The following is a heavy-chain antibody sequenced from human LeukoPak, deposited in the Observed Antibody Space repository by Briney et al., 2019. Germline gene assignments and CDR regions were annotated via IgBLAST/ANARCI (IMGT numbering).Heavy chain of an antibody. CDR1: GYTFISYD. Sequence: GASVKVSCKASGYTFISYDINWVRQVAGQGLEWMGWMNPNSGNTGYARKLQGRVTMTTDTSTSTAYMELRSLRSDDTAVYYCARDAVGYYDILTGLYDYWGQGTLVTVSS. CDR3: ARDAVGYYDILTGLYDY. V-gene: IGHV1-8*02. D-gene: IGHD3-9*01. CDR2: MNPNSGNT. J-gene: IGHJ4*02.